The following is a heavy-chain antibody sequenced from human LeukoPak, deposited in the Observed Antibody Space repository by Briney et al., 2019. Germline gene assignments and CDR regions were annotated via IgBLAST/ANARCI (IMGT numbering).Heavy chain of an antibody. D-gene: IGHD3-10*01. CDR2: IYYGENT. V-gene: IGHV4-59*01. Sequence: SETLSLTCTVSDGSITSYYWSWIRQPPGKGLEWIGYIYYGENTNYNPSLKSRVTISVDMSKKQFSLKLTSVTAADTAVYYCARSDYSGSGTYTEFDAFDIWGQGPMVTVSS. CDR3: ARSDYSGSGTYTEFDAFDI. J-gene: IGHJ3*02. CDR1: DGSITSYY.